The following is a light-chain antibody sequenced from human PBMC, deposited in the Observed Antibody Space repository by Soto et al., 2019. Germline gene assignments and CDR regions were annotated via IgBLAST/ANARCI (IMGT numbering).Light chain of an antibody. CDR1: QTVSSSY. J-gene: IGKJ4*01. CDR3: QQYSGSLT. V-gene: IGKV3-20*01. Sequence: EIVLTQSPGTLSLSPGERVTLSCRASQTVSSSYLAWYQQRPGQAPRLLIYDSSSRVTGIPDRFSGSGSGTDFTLTISRLEPEDFAVYYCQQYSGSLTFGGGTKVEIK. CDR2: DSS.